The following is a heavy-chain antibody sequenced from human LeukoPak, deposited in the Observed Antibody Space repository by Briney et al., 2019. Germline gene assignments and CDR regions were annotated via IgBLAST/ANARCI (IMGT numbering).Heavy chain of an antibody. V-gene: IGHV7-4-1*02. CDR3: ARAGIGTYYYYYMDV. Sequence: ASVKVSCKASGYTFTNYAMNWVRQAPGQGLEWMGWINTNTGNPTYAQAFTGRFVLSLDTSVSTAYLQISSLKAEDTAVYYCARAGIGTYYYYYMDVWGKGTTVTVSS. CDR2: INTNTGNP. D-gene: IGHD1-1*01. CDR1: GYTFTNYA. J-gene: IGHJ6*03.